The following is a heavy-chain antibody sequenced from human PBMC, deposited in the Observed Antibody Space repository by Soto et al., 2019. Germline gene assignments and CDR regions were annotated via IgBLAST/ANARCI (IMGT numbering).Heavy chain of an antibody. V-gene: IGHV4-31*03. Sequence: QVQLQESGPGLVKPSQTLSLTCTVSGGSIGSGNYYWNWVRQVPGKALEWIGYIHSSGGSYYTPSLNSRVVISLDASNNRFSLHLSSMAAADTAVYYCARRGFGANGYLDSWGQGTLVTVSS. D-gene: IGHD3-16*02. CDR3: ARRGFGANGYLDS. J-gene: IGHJ4*02. CDR2: IHSSGGS. CDR1: GGSIGSGNYY.